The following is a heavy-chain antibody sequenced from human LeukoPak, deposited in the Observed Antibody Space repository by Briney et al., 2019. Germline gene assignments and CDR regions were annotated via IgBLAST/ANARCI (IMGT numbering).Heavy chain of an antibody. CDR3: ARDYGVPAAIDY. Sequence: TGGSLRLSCAGSGFTFIRHLMHWVRQAPGKGLVWVSRISTDGSTTLYSDSVKGRFTISRDNAKNSLYLQMNSLRAEDTAIYYCARDYGVPAAIDYWGQGTPVTVSS. J-gene: IGHJ4*02. CDR2: ISTDGSTT. D-gene: IGHD2-2*01. CDR1: GFTFIRHL. V-gene: IGHV3-74*01.